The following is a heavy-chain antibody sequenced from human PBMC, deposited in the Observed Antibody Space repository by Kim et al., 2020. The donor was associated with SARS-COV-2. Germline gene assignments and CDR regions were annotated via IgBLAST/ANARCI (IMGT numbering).Heavy chain of an antibody. D-gene: IGHD4-17*01. CDR2: ISSSSSTI. CDR3: ARDRPHYGDYADAFDI. V-gene: IGHV3-48*02. J-gene: IGHJ3*02. CDR1: GFTFSSYS. Sequence: GGSLRLSCAASGFTFSSYSMNWVRQAPGKGLEWVSYISSSSSTIYYADSVKGRFTISRDNAKNSLYLQMNSLRDEDTAVYYCARDRPHYGDYADAFDIWGQGTMVTVSS.